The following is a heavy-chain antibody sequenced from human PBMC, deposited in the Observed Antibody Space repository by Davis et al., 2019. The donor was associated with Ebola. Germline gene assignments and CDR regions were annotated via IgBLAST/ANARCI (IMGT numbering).Heavy chain of an antibody. V-gene: IGHV1-2*02. CDR1: GYTFTGYY. Sequence: ASVKVSCKASGYTFTGYYMHWVRQAPGQGLEWMGWINPNSGGTNYAQKFQGRVTITRDTSASTAYMELSSLRSEDTAVYYCASVGAVGAFDIWGQGTMVTVSS. J-gene: IGHJ3*02. D-gene: IGHD1-26*01. CDR3: ASVGAVGAFDI. CDR2: INPNSGGT.